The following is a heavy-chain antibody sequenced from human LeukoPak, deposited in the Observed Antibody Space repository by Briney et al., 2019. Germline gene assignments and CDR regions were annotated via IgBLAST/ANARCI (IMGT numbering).Heavy chain of an antibody. CDR3: AKDSTASVGDYPMSGYFDY. J-gene: IGHJ4*02. CDR1: GFTFSSYG. CDR2: ISYDGSNK. V-gene: IGHV3-30*18. D-gene: IGHD4-17*01. Sequence: GGSLRLSCAASGFTFSSYGMHWVRQAPGKGLEWVAVISYDGSNKYYADSVKGRFTISRDNSKNTLYLQMNSLRAEDTAVYYCAKDSTASVGDYPMSGYFDYWGQGTLVTVSS.